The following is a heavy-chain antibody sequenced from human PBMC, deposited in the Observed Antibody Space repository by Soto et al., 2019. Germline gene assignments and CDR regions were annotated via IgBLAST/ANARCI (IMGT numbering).Heavy chain of an antibody. D-gene: IGHD2-2*01. Sequence: GGSLRLSCAASGFTFSSYGMHWVRQAPGKGLEWVAVISYDGSNKYYADSVKGRFTISRDNSKNTLYLQMNSLRAEDTAVYYCAKCSMAPPHYYYYGMDVWGQGTTVTVSS. CDR2: ISYDGSNK. V-gene: IGHV3-30*18. CDR1: GFTFSSYG. J-gene: IGHJ6*01. CDR3: AKCSMAPPHYYYYGMDV.